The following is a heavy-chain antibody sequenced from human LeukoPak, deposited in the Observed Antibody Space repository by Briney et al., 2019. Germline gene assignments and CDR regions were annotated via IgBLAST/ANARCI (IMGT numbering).Heavy chain of an antibody. J-gene: IGHJ4*02. CDR3: ARGASYVILTGYSYFDY. CDR2: ISTHNGNT. D-gene: IGHD3-9*01. CDR1: GYTFTSYG. V-gene: IGHV1-18*01. Sequence: ASVKVSCKASGYTFTSYGISWVRQAPGQGLEWMGWISTHNGNTNYAQMFQGRVTMTTDTSTSTAYMELRSLRSDDTAVYYCARGASYVILTGYSYFDYWGQGTLVTVSS.